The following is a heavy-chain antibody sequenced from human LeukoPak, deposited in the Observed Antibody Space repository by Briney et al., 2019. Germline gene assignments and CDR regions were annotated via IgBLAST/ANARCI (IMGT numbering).Heavy chain of an antibody. V-gene: IGHV3-15*01. J-gene: IGHJ4*02. D-gene: IGHD4-17*01. CDR2: IKSKTDGGTT. Sequence: GGSLRLSCAASGFTFSYAWMSWVRQAPGKGLEWVGRIKSKTDGGTTDYAAPVKGRFTISRDDSKNTLYLQMNSLKADETAVYYCTTLGRFRLYSSTVSTYYFFDYWGEGTLVTVSS. CDR1: GFTFSYAW. CDR3: TTLGRFRLYSSTVSTYYFFDY.